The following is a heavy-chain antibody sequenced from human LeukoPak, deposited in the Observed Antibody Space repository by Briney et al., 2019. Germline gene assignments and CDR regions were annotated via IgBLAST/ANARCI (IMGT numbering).Heavy chain of an antibody. CDR1: GGSISSSSYY. CDR2: INHSGST. D-gene: IGHD6-19*01. J-gene: IGHJ4*02. V-gene: IGHV4-39*07. CDR3: ARGGQWLAVDY. Sequence: SETLSLTCTVSGGSISSSSYYWGWIRQPPGKGLEWIGEINHSGSTNYNPSLKSRVTISVDTSKNQFSLKLSSVTAADTAVYYCARGGQWLAVDYWGQGTLVTVSS.